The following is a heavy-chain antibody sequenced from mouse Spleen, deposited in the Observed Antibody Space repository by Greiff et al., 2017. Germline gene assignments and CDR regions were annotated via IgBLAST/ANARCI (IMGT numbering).Heavy chain of an antibody. J-gene: IGHJ2*01. Sequence: EVQLVESGGGLVKPGGSLKLSCAASGFTFSDYGMHWVRQAPEKGLEWVAYISSGSSTIYYADTVKGRFTISRDNAKNTLFLQMTSLRSEDTAMYYCATYYGNYYFDYWGQGTTLTVSS. D-gene: IGHD2-10*01. V-gene: IGHV5-17*01. CDR3: ATYYGNYYFDY. CDR1: GFTFSDYG. CDR2: ISSGSSTI.